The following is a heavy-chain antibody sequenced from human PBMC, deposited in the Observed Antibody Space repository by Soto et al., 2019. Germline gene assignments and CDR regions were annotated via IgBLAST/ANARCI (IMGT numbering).Heavy chain of an antibody. D-gene: IGHD3-16*02. V-gene: IGHV1-24*01. CDR3: ATERITHLGELSLYHWFDP. J-gene: IGHJ5*02. Sequence: QVQLVQSGAEVKKPGASVKVSCKVSGYTLTELSMHWVRHAPGKGLEWMGGFDPEDGETIYAQKFQGRVTMTEDTSTDTADMEVSSLRSEDTAVYYCATERITHLGELSLYHWFDPWGQGTLVTVSS. CDR1: GYTLTELS. CDR2: FDPEDGET.